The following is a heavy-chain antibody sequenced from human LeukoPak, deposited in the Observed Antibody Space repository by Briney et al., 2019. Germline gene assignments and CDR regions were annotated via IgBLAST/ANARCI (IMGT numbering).Heavy chain of an antibody. J-gene: IGHJ4*02. D-gene: IGHD5-24*01. CDR2: ISGSGGSS. Sequence: GGSLRLSCAASGFTFTNYAMNWVRQAAGKGLEWVSAISGSGGSSSYADYVRGRVTISRDKYNNMLYLQMNSLRAEDTAVYYCAKPLRDAGSFNYPYFDFWGQGTLVTVSS. CDR3: AKPLRDAGSFNYPYFDF. V-gene: IGHV3-23*01. CDR1: GFTFTNYA.